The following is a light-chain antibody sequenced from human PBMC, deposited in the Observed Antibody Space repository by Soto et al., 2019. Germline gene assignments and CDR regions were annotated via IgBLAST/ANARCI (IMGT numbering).Light chain of an antibody. CDR3: QQYGSSPAT. Sequence: EIVLTPSPGTLSLSPGERATLSSRASQSVCSNYLAWYQQKPGLAHRLIYYDASSRAAGIPDRSGGSGARKDFTLTISRLEPEFFAVYYCQQYGSSPATFGQGTRLEIK. CDR2: DAS. J-gene: IGKJ5*01. CDR1: QSVCSNY. V-gene: IGKV3D-20*01.